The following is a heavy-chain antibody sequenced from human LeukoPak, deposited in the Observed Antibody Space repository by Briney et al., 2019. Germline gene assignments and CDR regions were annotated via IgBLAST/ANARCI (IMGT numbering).Heavy chain of an antibody. J-gene: IGHJ4*02. CDR1: GASISPHY. CDR2: VYYNGLT. V-gene: IGHV4-59*11. Sequence: PSETLSLTCTVSGASISPHYWTWIRQAPGRGLEWIGYVYYNGLTSYNASLRSRLILSVDTARNQVPLKLTSVTAADTAVYYCTRERSTVTFDYWGQGTLVTVSS. D-gene: IGHD4-17*01. CDR3: TRERSTVTFDY.